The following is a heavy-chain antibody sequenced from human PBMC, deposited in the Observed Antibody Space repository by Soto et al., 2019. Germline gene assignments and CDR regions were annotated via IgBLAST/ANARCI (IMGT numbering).Heavy chain of an antibody. CDR2: ISWNSGTI. V-gene: IGHV3-9*01. J-gene: IGHJ6*02. CDR3: AKGDTTMITDYYAMDV. D-gene: IGHD5-18*01. Sequence: GGSLRLSCAASGFTFDDHAMHWVRQGPGKGLKWVSGISWNSGTIVYADSVKGRFTISRDNTKNSLYLQMDSLRREDTALYYCAKGDTTMITDYYAMDVWGQGTTVTVS. CDR1: GFTFDDHA.